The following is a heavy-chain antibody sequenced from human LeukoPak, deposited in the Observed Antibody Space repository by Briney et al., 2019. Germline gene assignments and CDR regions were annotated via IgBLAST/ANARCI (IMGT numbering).Heavy chain of an antibody. J-gene: IGHJ4*02. CDR3: ARAGGSSWYINYCDR. Sequence: SETLSLTCTVSGGSISSYYWSWIRQPAGKGLEWIGRIYIGGSTDYNPSLKGRVTMSVDTSKNQFSLKLTFVTAADTAVYYCARAGGSSWYINYCDRWGQGTLVTVSS. CDR1: GGSISSYY. CDR2: IYIGGST. D-gene: IGHD6-13*01. V-gene: IGHV4-4*07.